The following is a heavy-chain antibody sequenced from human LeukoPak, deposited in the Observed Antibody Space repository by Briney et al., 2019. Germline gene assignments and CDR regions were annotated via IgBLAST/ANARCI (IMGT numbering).Heavy chain of an antibody. Sequence: GGSLRLSCAASGFTFSSYRMSWVRQAPGKGLEWVSAISESGTGTYYADSVKGRFTISRDNSKNTLSLQMNSLRAEDTAVYYCAKDIAQGYTFGSIEQDYWGQGTLVTVSS. CDR1: GFTFSSYR. CDR2: ISESGTGT. CDR3: AKDIAQGYTFGSIEQDY. J-gene: IGHJ4*02. V-gene: IGHV3-23*01. D-gene: IGHD5-18*01.